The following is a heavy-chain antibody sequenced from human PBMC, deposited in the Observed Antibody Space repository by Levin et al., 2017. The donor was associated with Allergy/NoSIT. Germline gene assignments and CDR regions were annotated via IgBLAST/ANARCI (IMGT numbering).Heavy chain of an antibody. Sequence: GESLKISCAASGFTFSSYSMNWVRQAPGKGLEWVSSISSSSSYIYYADSVKGRFTISRDNAKNSLYLQMNSLRAEDTAVYYCARGIRGSTVTTFFDWGQGTLVTVSS. CDR1: GFTFSSYS. V-gene: IGHV3-21*01. J-gene: IGHJ4*02. CDR3: ARGIRGSTVTTFFD. CDR2: ISSSSSYI. D-gene: IGHD4-17*01.